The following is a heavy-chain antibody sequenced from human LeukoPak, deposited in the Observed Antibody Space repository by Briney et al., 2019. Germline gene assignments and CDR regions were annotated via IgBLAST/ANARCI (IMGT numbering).Heavy chain of an antibody. D-gene: IGHD3-10*01. V-gene: IGHV3-23*01. J-gene: IGHJ4*02. CDR1: GFTFSSYG. Sequence: GGSLRLSCAASGFTFSSYGMSWVRQAPGKGLEWVSGISGSGGSTYYADSVKGRFTISRDNSKNTLYLQMNSLRAEDTAVYYCARDRRRYYGSGSNFDYWGQGTLVTVSS. CDR2: ISGSGGST. CDR3: ARDRRRYYGSGSNFDY.